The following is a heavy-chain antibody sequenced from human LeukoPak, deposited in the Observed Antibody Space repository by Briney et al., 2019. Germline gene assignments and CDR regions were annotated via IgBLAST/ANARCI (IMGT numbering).Heavy chain of an antibody. CDR1: GGTFSSYA. CDR3: ARDRLSYYDSSGYLHYFDY. Sequence: GASVTVSCKASGGTFSSYAISWVRQAPGQGLEWMGGIIPIFGTANYAQKFQGRVTITADESTSTAYMELSSLRSEDTAVYYCARDRLSYYDSSGYLHYFDYWGQGTLVTVSS. J-gene: IGHJ4*02. D-gene: IGHD3-22*01. V-gene: IGHV1-69*13. CDR2: IIPIFGTA.